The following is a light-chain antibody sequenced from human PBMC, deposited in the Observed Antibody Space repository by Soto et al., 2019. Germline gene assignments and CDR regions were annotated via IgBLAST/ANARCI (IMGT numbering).Light chain of an antibody. CDR3: KQRGTWPRVP. J-gene: IGKJ4*01. CDR2: DAS. CDR1: QSISRY. Sequence: EIVLTQSPATLSLSPGETATLSCRASQSISRYLAWYQQKPGQAPRLLIYDASIRATGIPARFRGGGSETDFTLTISSLAPEDFANYYCKQRGTWPRVPFGGGTKVEIK. V-gene: IGKV3-11*01.